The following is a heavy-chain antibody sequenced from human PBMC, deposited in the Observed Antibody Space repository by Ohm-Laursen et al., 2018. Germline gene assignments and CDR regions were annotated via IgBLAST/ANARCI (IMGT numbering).Heavy chain of an antibody. V-gene: IGHV3-30*18. CDR2: ISYDGSNK. CDR3: AKGTAYQLLSHNWVDS. D-gene: IGHD2-2*01. Sequence: SLRLSCTASGFTFSSYGTHWVRQAPGKGLEWVAVISYDGSNKYYADSVKGRFTISRDNSKNTLYLQMNSLRAEDTAVFYCAKGTAYQLLSHNWVDSWGQGTLVTVSS. CDR1: GFTFSSYG. J-gene: IGHJ5*01.